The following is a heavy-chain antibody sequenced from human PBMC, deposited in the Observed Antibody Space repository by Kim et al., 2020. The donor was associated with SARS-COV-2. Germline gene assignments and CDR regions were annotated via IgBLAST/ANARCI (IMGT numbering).Heavy chain of an antibody. D-gene: IGHD3-22*01. Sequence: GGSLRLSCAASGFTFSAYAMGWVRQAPGKGLEWVSGISCSDGTTYYADSVKGRFIISRDTSKNTLHLQMNSLRAEDTALYYCAKHSGSSGSEIHHSGEGT. CDR1: GFTFSAYA. CDR3: AKHSGSSGSEIHH. J-gene: IGHJ1*01. CDR2: ISCSDGTT. V-gene: IGHV3-23*01.